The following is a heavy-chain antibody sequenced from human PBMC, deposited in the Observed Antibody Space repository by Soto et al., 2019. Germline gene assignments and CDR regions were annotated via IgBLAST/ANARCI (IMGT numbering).Heavy chain of an antibody. J-gene: IGHJ6*04. CDR3: ARDLGGTMVRGVAEFYYGMDV. CDR2: IYPGDSDT. Sequence: GESLKISCKGSGYSFTSYWIGWVRQMPGKGLEWMGIIYPGDSDTRYSPSFQCQVTISAAKSISTAYLQWSSLKASDSAMYYCARDLGGTMVRGVAEFYYGMDVWGKGTTVTVSS. V-gene: IGHV5-51*01. CDR1: GYSFTSYW. D-gene: IGHD3-10*01.